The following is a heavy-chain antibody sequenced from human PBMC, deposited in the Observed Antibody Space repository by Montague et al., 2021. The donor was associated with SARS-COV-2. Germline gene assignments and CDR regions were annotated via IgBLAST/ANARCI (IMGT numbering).Heavy chain of an antibody. V-gene: IGHV4-59*12. CDR2: IYYSGST. CDR3: ARVRYYGSGTSLGMDV. J-gene: IGHJ6*02. D-gene: IGHD3-10*01. CDR1: GGSISSYY. Sequence: SETLSLTCTVSGGSISSYYWSWIRQPPGKGLEWIGYIYYSGSTNYNPSLKSRVTISVDTSKNQFSLKLSSVTAADTAVYYGARVRYYGSGTSLGMDVWGQGTTVTVSS.